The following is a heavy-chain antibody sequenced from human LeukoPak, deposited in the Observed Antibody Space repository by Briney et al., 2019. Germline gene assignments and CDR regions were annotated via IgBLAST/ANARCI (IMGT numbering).Heavy chain of an antibody. CDR1: GFTFSSYW. D-gene: IGHD4-17*01. Sequence: GGSLRLSCAASGFTFSSYWMHWVRQAPGKGLVWVSRINSDGSSTSYADSVKGRFTISRDNSKNTLYLQMNSLRAEDTAVYYCARAAWGDYPGGYWGQGTLVTASS. V-gene: IGHV3-74*01. J-gene: IGHJ4*02. CDR3: ARAAWGDYPGGY. CDR2: INSDGSST.